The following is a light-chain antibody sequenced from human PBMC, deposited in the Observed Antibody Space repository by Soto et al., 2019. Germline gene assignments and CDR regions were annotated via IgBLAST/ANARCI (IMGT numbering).Light chain of an antibody. CDR2: AAS. CDR1: QGVSNS. CDR3: QKYNSAPWT. Sequence: DIQMTQSPSSLSASVGDRVTITCRASQGVSNSLAWYQQKPGKVPKLLIYAASTLQSGVPSRFSGSGSGTDFTLAIRSLQPEDVATYYCQKYNSAPWTFGQGTKVEIK. V-gene: IGKV1-27*01. J-gene: IGKJ1*01.